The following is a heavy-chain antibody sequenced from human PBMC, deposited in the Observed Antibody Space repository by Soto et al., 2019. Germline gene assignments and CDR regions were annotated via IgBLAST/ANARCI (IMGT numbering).Heavy chain of an antibody. J-gene: IGHJ4*02. CDR1: GFTFSNAW. CDR2: IKSKTDGGTT. CDR3: TTDRFGSYYDSSG. V-gene: IGHV3-15*07. Sequence: GGSLRLSCAASGFTFSNAWMNWVRQAPGKGLEWVGRIKSKTDGGTTDYAAPVKGRFTISRDDSKNTLYLQMNSLKTEDTAVYYCTTDRFGSYYDSSGWGQGTLVTVSS. D-gene: IGHD3-22*01.